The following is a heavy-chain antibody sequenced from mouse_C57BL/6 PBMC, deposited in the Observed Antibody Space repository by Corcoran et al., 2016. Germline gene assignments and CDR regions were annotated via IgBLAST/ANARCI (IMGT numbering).Heavy chain of an antibody. CDR2: INPYNGGT. V-gene: IGHV1-19*01. CDR1: GYTFTDYY. Sequence: EVQLQQSGPVLVKPGASVKMSCKASGYTFTDYYMNWVKQSHGKSLEWIGVINPYNGGTSYNQKFKGKATLTVDKSSSTAYMELNSLTSEDSAVYYCAREPITTVPCYWYFDVWGTGTTVTVSS. J-gene: IGHJ1*03. CDR3: AREPITTVPCYWYFDV. D-gene: IGHD1-1*01.